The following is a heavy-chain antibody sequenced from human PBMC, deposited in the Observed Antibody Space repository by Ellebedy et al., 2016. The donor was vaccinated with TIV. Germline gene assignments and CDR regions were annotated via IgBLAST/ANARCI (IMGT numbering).Heavy chain of an antibody. CDR3: ARDWGLLEDPSYFDY. CDR1: GYSISSGYY. Sequence: SETLSLXXTVSGYSISSGYYWGWIRQPPGKGLEWIGSIYHSGSTYYNPSLKSRVTISVDTSKNQFSLKLSSVTAADTAVYYCARDWGLLEDPSYFDYWGQGTLVTVSS. CDR2: IYHSGST. V-gene: IGHV4-38-2*02. D-gene: IGHD3-16*01. J-gene: IGHJ4*02.